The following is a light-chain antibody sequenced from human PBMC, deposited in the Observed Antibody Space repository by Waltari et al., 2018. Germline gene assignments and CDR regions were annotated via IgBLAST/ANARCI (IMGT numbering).Light chain of an antibody. CDR2: EVS. Sequence: QSALTQPPSASGSPGQSVTISCTGTSADVGGYTYVSWYQHHPGKAPQLLIYEVSKRPSGVPDRFSGSKSGNTASLTVSGLQAEDEADYYCSSFAGGKYVFGTGTRIAV. J-gene: IGLJ1*01. CDR3: SSFAGGKYV. V-gene: IGLV2-8*01. CDR1: SADVGGYTY.